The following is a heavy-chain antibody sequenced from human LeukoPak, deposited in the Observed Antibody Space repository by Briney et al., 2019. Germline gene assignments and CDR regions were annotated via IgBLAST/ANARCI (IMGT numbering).Heavy chain of an antibody. J-gene: IGHJ3*02. V-gene: IGHV1-2*02. Sequence: GASVKVSCKASGYTFADYYIHWVRQAPGQGLEWVGWMNPNSGDTNYARSFQGRVTMTRDTSISTAYMELSRLRFDDTAVYYCAREQWLGDDAFDIWGQGTMVTVSS. D-gene: IGHD6-19*01. CDR3: AREQWLGDDAFDI. CDR2: MNPNSGDT. CDR1: GYTFADYY.